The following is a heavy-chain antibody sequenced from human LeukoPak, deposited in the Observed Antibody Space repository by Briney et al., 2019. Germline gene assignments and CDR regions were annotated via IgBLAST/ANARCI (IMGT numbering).Heavy chain of an antibody. CDR1: GGSISSSSYY. CDR3: ARLHIGVVPAATGGWFDP. CDR2: IYYSGST. V-gene: IGHV4-39*01. D-gene: IGHD2-2*01. Sequence: ASETLSLTCTVSGGSISSSSYYWGWIRQPPGKGLEWIGSIYYSGSTYYNPSLKSRVTISVDTSKNQFSLKLSSVTAADTAVYYCARLHIGVVPAATGGWFDPWGQGTLGTGSS. J-gene: IGHJ5*02.